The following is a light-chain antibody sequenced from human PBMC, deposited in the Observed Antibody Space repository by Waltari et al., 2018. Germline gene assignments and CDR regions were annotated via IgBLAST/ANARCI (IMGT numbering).Light chain of an antibody. CDR1: SSDFAVFNY. J-gene: IGLJ3*02. V-gene: IGLV2-14*01. CDR3: SSYTSTWV. CDR2: DVS. Sequence: QSALTQSASVSGSPGQSFTIPCPGTSSDFAVFNYVSWYQQHPGKAPQLMIYDVSKRPSGVSNRFSGSKSGNTASLTISGLQAEDEADYYCSSYTSTWVFGGGTKLTVL.